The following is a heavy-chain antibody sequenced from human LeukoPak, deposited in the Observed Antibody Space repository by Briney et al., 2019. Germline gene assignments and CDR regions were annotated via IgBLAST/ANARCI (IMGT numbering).Heavy chain of an antibody. CDR2: MNPNSGNT. J-gene: IGHJ3*02. Sequence: ASVTVSCKASGYTFTSYDINWVRQATGQGLEWMGWMNPNSGNTGYAQKFQGRVTMTRNTSISTAYMELSSLRSEDTAVYYCARELTYYYDSSGYYSDHDAFDIWGQGTMVTVSS. V-gene: IGHV1-8*01. CDR3: ARELTYYYDSSGYYSDHDAFDI. D-gene: IGHD3-22*01. CDR1: GYTFTSYD.